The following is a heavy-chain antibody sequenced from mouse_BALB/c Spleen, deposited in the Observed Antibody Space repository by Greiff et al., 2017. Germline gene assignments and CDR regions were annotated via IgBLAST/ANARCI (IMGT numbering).Heavy chain of an antibody. D-gene: IGHD1-1*01. J-gene: IGHJ1*01. CDR1: GFTFTDYY. CDR2: IRNKANGYTT. V-gene: IGHV7-3*02. Sequence: EVKLMESGGGLVQPGGSLRLSCATSGFTFTDYYMSWVRQPPGKALEWLGFIRNKANGYTTEYSASVKGRFTISRDNSQSILYLQMNTLRAEDSATYYCARDMGRDWYFDVWGAGTTVTVSS. CDR3: ARDMGRDWYFDV.